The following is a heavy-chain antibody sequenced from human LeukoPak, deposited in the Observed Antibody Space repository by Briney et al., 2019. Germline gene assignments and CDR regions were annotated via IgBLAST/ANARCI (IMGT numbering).Heavy chain of an antibody. V-gene: IGHV3-23*01. Sequence: GGALRLSCATPGLTLSTSVITWVLQAPGKGLEWVSAISGSGGRASYAGSVKGRFTISRDNSKNTLYMQMNSLGANDTAIYYCAKGKWRYFDYWGQGTPVTVSS. D-gene: IGHD1-14*01. CDR1: GLTLSTSV. J-gene: IGHJ4*02. CDR2: ISGSGGRA. CDR3: AKGKWRYFDY.